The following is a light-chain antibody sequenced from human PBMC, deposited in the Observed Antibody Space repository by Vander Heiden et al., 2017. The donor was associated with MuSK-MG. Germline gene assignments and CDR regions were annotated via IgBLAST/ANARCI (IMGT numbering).Light chain of an antibody. CDR3: QQCDSTPQT. J-gene: IGKJ1*01. CDR1: QSISSY. CDR2: AAS. Sequence: DIQMTQSPSSLSASVGDRVTITCRASQSISSYLNWYQQKPGKAPKLLIYAASSLQSGVPSTFSGSGSGTDFTLTISRLQPEDFATYYRQQCDSTPQTFGQGTKVEIK. V-gene: IGKV1-39*01.